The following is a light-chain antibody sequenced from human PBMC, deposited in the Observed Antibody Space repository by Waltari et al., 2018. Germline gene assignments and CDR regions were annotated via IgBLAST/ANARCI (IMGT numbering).Light chain of an antibody. V-gene: IGKV3-20*01. Sequence: EIVLTQSPGTLSLSPGERATLPCRASENVRTALAWYQQKPGQAPRLLIFGASNRAIGIPDRFSGGGSGTDFSLTISRLEPEDFAVYFCQHYVRLPVAFGQGTKVDIK. CDR1: ENVRTA. CDR2: GAS. CDR3: QHYVRLPVA. J-gene: IGKJ1*01.